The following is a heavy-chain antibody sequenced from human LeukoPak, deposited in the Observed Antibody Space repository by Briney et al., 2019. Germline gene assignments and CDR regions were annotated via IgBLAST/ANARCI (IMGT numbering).Heavy chain of an antibody. D-gene: IGHD3-10*01. V-gene: IGHV3-30*04. CDR1: GFTFSTYA. Sequence: PGRSLRLSCAASGFTFSTYAMHWVRQAPGKGLEWVAVIPYDGSNKYYADSVKGRFTISRENSKNRLYLQMNSLRAEDTAVYYCARDQTFQGSPWFGESGCEYWGQGTLVTVSS. CDR2: IPYDGSNK. J-gene: IGHJ4*02. CDR3: ARDQTFQGSPWFGESGCEY.